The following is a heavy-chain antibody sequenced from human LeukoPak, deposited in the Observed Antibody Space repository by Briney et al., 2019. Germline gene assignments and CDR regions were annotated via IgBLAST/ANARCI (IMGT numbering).Heavy chain of an antibody. D-gene: IGHD3-3*01. Sequence: PGRSLRLSCAASGFTFSTYAMNWVRQAPGKGLDWVSAVTESGGATYYADSVRGRFTISRDNSRNTLFLQMNSLKTEDTAVYYCTRDLGIEDLWSGYYKYYFDYWGQGTLVTVIS. CDR3: TRDLGIEDLWSGYYKYYFDY. CDR1: GFTFSTYA. CDR2: VTESGGAT. J-gene: IGHJ4*02. V-gene: IGHV3-23*01.